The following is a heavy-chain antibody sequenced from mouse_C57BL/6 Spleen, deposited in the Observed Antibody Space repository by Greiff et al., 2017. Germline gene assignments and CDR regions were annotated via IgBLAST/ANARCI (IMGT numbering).Heavy chain of an antibody. Sequence: VQLVESGPGLVAPSQSLSITCTVSGFSLTSYGVDWVRQSPGKGLEWLGVIWGVGSTNYNSALKSRLSISKDNSKSQVILKMNSLQADDTAMYYGARGNGYYGYFDVWGTGTTVTVSA. V-gene: IGHV2-6*01. D-gene: IGHD2-2*01. CDR3: ARGNGYYGYFDV. CDR2: IWGVGST. CDR1: GFSLTSYG. J-gene: IGHJ1*03.